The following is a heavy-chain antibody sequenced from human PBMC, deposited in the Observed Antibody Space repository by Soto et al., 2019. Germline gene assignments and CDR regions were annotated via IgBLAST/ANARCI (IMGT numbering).Heavy chain of an antibody. CDR1: GFTVSNNY. D-gene: IGHD6-6*01. CDR2: IYSGGSV. Sequence: EVHLVESVGGLVQPGGSLRLSCAASGFTVSNNYMSWVRQAPGKGLEWVSVIYSGGSVYYRDSVKGRFTISRDHSKNTLYLQMNSLRAEDSGVYYCVSRPRAWGQGTLVTVSS. J-gene: IGHJ5*02. CDR3: VSRPRA. V-gene: IGHV3-66*01.